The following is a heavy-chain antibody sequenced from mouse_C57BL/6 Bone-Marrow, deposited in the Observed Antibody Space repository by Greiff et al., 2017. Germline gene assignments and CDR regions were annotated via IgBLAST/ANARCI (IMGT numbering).Heavy chain of an antibody. D-gene: IGHD5-1*01. V-gene: IGHV5-6*01. Sequence: EVQLVESGGDLVKPGGSLKLSCAASGFTFSSYGMSWVRQTPDKRLEWVATISSGGSYTYYPDSVKGRVTISRDNAKNTLYLQMSSLKSEDTAMYYCSRRSRYLSSFDYWGQGPTLTVSS. CDR1: GFTFSSYG. CDR2: ISSGGSYT. CDR3: SRRSRYLSSFDY. J-gene: IGHJ2*01.